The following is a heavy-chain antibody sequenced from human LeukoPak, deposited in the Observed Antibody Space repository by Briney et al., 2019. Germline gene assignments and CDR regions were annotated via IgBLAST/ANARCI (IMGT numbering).Heavy chain of an antibody. CDR3: ARDWAGLIDY. CDR1: GGSFSGYY. D-gene: IGHD3-16*01. Sequence: PSETLSLTCAVSGGSFSGYYWSWIRQHPGKGLEWIGYIYYSGSTYYNPSLKSRVTISVDTSKNQSSLKLSSVTAADTAVYYCARDWAGLIDYWGQGTLVTVSS. CDR2: IYYSGST. V-gene: IGHV4-31*11. J-gene: IGHJ4*02.